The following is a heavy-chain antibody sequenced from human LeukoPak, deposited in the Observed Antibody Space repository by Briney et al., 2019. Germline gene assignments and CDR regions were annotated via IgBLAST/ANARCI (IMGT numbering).Heavy chain of an antibody. CDR2: IYNDGTI. CDR1: GFAVSTNY. J-gene: IGHJ6*02. V-gene: IGHV3-53*01. Sequence: GGSLRLSCAPSGFAVSTNYMTWVRQAPGKGLEWVSGIYNDGTIFYADSVKGRFTISRDNSKNTLYLQMNSLRAEDTAVYYCTRDSLVRGVLGAMDVCGQGTTVIVSS. CDR3: TRDSLVRGVLGAMDV. D-gene: IGHD3-10*01.